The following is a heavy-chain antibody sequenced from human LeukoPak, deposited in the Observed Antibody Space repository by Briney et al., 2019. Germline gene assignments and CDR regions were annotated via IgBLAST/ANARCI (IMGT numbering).Heavy chain of an antibody. D-gene: IGHD3-16*02. J-gene: IGHJ6*03. CDR1: GGSFSGYY. Sequence: SGTLSLTCAVYGGSFSGYYWSWIRQPPGKGLEWIGEINHSGSTNYNPSLKSRVTISVDTSKNQFSLKLSSVTAADTAVYYCARGGGDYDYVWGSYRLGYYYYYMDVWGKGTTVTVSS. V-gene: IGHV4-34*01. CDR2: INHSGST. CDR3: ARGGGDYDYVWGSYRLGYYYYYMDV.